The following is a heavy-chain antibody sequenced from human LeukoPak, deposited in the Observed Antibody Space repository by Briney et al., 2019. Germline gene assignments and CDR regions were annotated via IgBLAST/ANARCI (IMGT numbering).Heavy chain of an antibody. J-gene: IGHJ5*02. V-gene: IGHV4-39*01. D-gene: IGHD3-3*01. CDR1: GGSISSSSYY. Sequence: SETLSLTCTVSGGSISSSSYYWGWIRQPPGKGLEWIGSIYYSGSTYYNPSLKSRVTISVDTSKNQFSLKLSSVTAADTAVYYCARTYDRTRLRFLEWLGPYNWFDPWGQGTLVTVSS. CDR3: ARTYDRTRLRFLEWLGPYNWFDP. CDR2: IYYSGST.